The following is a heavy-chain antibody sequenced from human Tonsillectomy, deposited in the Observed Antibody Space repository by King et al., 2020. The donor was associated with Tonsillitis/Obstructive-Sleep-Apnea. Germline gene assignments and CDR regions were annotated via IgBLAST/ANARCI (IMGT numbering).Heavy chain of an antibody. CDR1: GGSFSGYY. D-gene: IGHD6-19*01. V-gene: IGHV4-34*01. J-gene: IGHJ4*02. Sequence: VQLQQWGAGLLKPSETLSITCAVYGGSFSGYYWSWIRQPPGKGQEWVGEIDHSGSTNYNPSLKSRVSISVDTSKNQFSLKVSSVTAADTAVYYCAREGSSGWYDYWGQGTLVTVSS. CDR2: IDHSGST. CDR3: AREGSSGWYDY.